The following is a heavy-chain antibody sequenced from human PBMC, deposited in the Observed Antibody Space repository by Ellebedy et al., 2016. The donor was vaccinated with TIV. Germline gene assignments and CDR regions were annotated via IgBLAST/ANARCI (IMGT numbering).Heavy chain of an antibody. CDR2: ISYAGSNK. V-gene: IGHV3-30*01. CDR3: ARGGANYYGSGRLRGLWGDY. Sequence: SLKISCAASGFTFSSYAMHWVRQAPRKGLEWVAVISYAGSNKYYADSVKGRFTISRDNSKNTLYLQMNSLRAEDTAVYYCARGGANYYGSGRLRGLWGDYWGQGTLVTVSS. CDR1: GFTFSSYA. J-gene: IGHJ4*02. D-gene: IGHD3-10*01.